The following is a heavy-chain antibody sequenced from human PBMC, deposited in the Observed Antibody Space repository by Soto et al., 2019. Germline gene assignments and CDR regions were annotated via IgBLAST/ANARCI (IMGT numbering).Heavy chain of an antibody. CDR2: IWYDGSND. Sequence: GGSLRLSCAASGFTFSNYGMHWVRQAPGKGLEWVAIIWYDGSNDYYVDSVKGRFTISRDNSKNTLSLQMNSLRAEDTAVYYCARDRWEFQLFYYGLDVWGQGTTVTVSS. V-gene: IGHV3-33*01. CDR1: GFTFSNYG. CDR3: ARDRWEFQLFYYGLDV. D-gene: IGHD1-26*01. J-gene: IGHJ6*02.